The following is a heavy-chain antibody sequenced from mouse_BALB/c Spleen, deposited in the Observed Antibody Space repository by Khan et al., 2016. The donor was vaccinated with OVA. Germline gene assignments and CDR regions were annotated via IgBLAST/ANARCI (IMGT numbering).Heavy chain of an antibody. D-gene: IGHD2-13*01. CDR1: GFTFSNYA. CDR3: ASDCWFTY. V-gene: IGHV5-6-5*01. CDR2: ISSGDST. J-gene: IGHJ3*01. Sequence: EVELVESGGGLVKPGGSLKLSCAASGFTFSNYAMSWVRQSPEKRLEWVASISSGDSTYYPDSVKGRFTISRDNARNILYLQMSSLRSEDTDMYYCASDCWFTYWGQGTLVTVSA.